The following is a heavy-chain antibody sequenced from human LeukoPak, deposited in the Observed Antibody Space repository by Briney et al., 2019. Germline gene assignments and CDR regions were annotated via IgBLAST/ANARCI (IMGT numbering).Heavy chain of an antibody. CDR3: ARDRSDILTGYSDAFDI. V-gene: IGHV1-46*01. CDR2: INPSGGST. Sequence: ASVKFSCKASGYTFTSYYMHWVRQAPGQGLEWMGIINPSGGSTSYAQKFQGRVTMTRDTSTSTVYMELSSLRSEDTAVYYCARDRSDILTGYSDAFDIWGQGTMVTVSS. J-gene: IGHJ3*02. D-gene: IGHD3-9*01. CDR1: GYTFTSYY.